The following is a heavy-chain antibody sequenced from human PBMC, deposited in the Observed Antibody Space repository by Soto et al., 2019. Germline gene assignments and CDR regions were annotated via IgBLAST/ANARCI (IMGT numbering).Heavy chain of an antibody. CDR3: VRAGTGYQLDY. V-gene: IGHV3-72*01. D-gene: IGHD3-9*01. CDR1: GFTFSDHY. Sequence: EVQLVESGGGLVQPGGSLRLSCAASGFTFSDHYMDWVRQASGKGLEWVGRIRNKANSYTAEYAASVKGRFTISRDDSKNALYLQMNSLKIEDTALYYCVRAGTGYQLDYWGRGTLVTVSS. J-gene: IGHJ4*02. CDR2: IRNKANSYTA.